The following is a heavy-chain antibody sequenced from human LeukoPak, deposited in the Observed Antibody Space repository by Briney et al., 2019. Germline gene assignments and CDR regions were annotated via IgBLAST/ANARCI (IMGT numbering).Heavy chain of an antibody. Sequence: PSGTLSLTCVVSGGSISSSDWWSWVRQPPGEGLEWVGQIHHSGSVYQKPSLKSRVTMSLDKSKNQLSLKLTYVTAADTAMSYCARYDSFGFDVWGQGTMVTVSS. D-gene: IGHD2-15*01. J-gene: IGHJ3*01. CDR2: IHHSGSV. CDR3: ARYDSFGFDV. V-gene: IGHV4-4*02. CDR1: GGSISSSDW.